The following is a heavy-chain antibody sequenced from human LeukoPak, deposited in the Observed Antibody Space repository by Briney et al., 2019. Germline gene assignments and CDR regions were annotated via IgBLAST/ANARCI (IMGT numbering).Heavy chain of an antibody. J-gene: IGHJ4*02. CDR1: GGSISSSNW. Sequence: PSETLSLTCAVSGGSISSSNWWSWVRQPPGKGLEWIGEIYHSGSTNYNPSLKSRVTISVDKSKNQFSLKLSSVTAADTAVYYCARALDYYGSGSYSDYWGQGTLVTVSS. V-gene: IGHV4-4*02. CDR3: ARALDYYGSGSYSDY. CDR2: IYHSGST. D-gene: IGHD3-10*01.